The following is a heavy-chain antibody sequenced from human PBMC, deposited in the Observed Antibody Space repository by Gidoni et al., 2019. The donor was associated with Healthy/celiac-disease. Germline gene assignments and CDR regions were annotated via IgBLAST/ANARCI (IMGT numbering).Heavy chain of an antibody. Sequence: QVQLVQSGAEVKKPGSSVKVSCKASGGTFSSYAISWVRQAPGQGLEWMGGIIPIFGTANYAQKFQGRVTITADESTSTAYMELSSLRSEDTAVYYCARVPDYYDSSLDAFDIWGQGTMVTVSS. J-gene: IGHJ3*02. D-gene: IGHD3-22*01. CDR2: IIPIFGTA. CDR1: GGTFSSYA. CDR3: ARVPDYYDSSLDAFDI. V-gene: IGHV1-69*01.